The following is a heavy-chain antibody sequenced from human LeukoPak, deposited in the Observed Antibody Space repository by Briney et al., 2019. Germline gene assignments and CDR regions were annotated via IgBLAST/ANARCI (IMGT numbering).Heavy chain of an antibody. CDR3: ARARGRLLLIDY. CDR1: GGSISSYY. CDR2: IYYSGST. D-gene: IGHD2-15*01. Sequence: SETLSLTCTVSGGSISSYYWSWIRQPPGKGLEWIGYIYYSGSTNYNPSLKSRVTISVDTSKNQFSLKLSSVTAADTAVYYCARARGRLLLIDYWGQGTLVTVSS. J-gene: IGHJ4*02. V-gene: IGHV4-59*01.